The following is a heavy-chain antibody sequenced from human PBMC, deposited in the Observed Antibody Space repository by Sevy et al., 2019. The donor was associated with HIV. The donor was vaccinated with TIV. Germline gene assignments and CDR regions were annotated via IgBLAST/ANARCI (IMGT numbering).Heavy chain of an antibody. CDR2: IGGSGGST. J-gene: IGHJ4*02. CDR3: AKDGEYYGSGRGDY. Sequence: GGSLRLSCAASGFTFSSYAMSWVRQAPGKGLEWVSAIGGSGGSTYYADSVKGRFTISRDNSKNTLYLQMNSLRAEDTAVYYCAKDGEYYGSGRGDYWGQGTLVTVSS. V-gene: IGHV3-23*01. CDR1: GFTFSSYA. D-gene: IGHD3-10*01.